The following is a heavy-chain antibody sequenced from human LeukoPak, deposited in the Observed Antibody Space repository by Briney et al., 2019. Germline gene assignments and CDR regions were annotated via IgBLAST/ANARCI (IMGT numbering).Heavy chain of an antibody. CDR3: AKDYYYDSSGYYYGDAFDI. V-gene: IGHV3-23*01. CDR1: GFTFSAYA. CDR2: ISGSGGTT. Sequence: GGSLRLSCAACGFTFSAYAMAWVRQAPGKGLEWVSTISGSGGTTYSADSVKGRFTISRDNSKNILYLQVNSLRAGDTAVYYCAKDYYYDSSGYYYGDAFDIWGQGTMVTVSS. J-gene: IGHJ3*02. D-gene: IGHD3-22*01.